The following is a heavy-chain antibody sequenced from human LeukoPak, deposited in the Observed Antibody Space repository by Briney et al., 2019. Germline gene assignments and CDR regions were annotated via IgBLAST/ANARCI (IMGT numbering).Heavy chain of an antibody. D-gene: IGHD6-19*01. CDR1: GFTFDNYA. J-gene: IGHJ4*02. V-gene: IGHV3-9*01. CDR3: AKVRGTYSSCYFFDY. Sequence: PGESLRLSCAASGFTFDNYAMHWVRQAPGKGLEWLSIISWNSGYIGYAHSVKGRFTISRDNAKKSLDLQMNSLRAEDTAFYYCAKVRGTYSSCYFFDYWGQGTLVTVSS. CDR2: ISWNSGYI.